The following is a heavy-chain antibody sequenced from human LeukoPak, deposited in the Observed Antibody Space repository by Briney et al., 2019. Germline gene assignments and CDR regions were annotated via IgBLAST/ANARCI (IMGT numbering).Heavy chain of an antibody. V-gene: IGHV4-39*07. J-gene: IGHJ5*02. CDR2: INHSGST. Sequence: PSETLSLTCTVSGGSISSSSYYWGWIRQPPGKGLEWIGEINHSGSTNYNPSLKSRVTISVDTSKNQFSLKLSSVTAADTAVYYCARGRPPITIFGVVIISGWFDPWGQGTLVTVSS. CDR1: GGSISSSSYY. CDR3: ARGRPPITIFGVVIISGWFDP. D-gene: IGHD3-3*01.